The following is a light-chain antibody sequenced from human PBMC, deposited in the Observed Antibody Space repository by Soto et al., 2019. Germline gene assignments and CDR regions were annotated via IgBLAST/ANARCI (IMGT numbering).Light chain of an antibody. J-gene: IGLJ1*01. Sequence: QSALTRPASVSGSPGQSITISCTGTSSDVGGYNYASWYQQHPGKAPKLMIYEVSNRPSGVSNRFSGSKSGNTASLTISGLQAEDEADYYCSSYTSSSTYVFGTGTKVTVL. CDR2: EVS. CDR1: SSDVGGYNY. CDR3: SSYTSSSTYV. V-gene: IGLV2-14*01.